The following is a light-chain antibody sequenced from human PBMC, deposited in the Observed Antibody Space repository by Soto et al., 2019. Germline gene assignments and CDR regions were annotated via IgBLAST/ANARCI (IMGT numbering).Light chain of an antibody. CDR3: QQYATSSPT. CDR1: QSISYW. Sequence: DIQMTQSPSTLSASVGDRVTITCRASQSISYWLAWYQQRPRKAPKLLIYGASSLESGVPSRFSGSGSGTEFTLTISSLQPDDFATYYCQQYATSSPTFGQGTKLEIK. CDR2: GAS. J-gene: IGKJ2*01. V-gene: IGKV1-5*01.